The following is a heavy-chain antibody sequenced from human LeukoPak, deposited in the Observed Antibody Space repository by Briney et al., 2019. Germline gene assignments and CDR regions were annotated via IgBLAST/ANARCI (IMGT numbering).Heavy chain of an antibody. V-gene: IGHV1-69*06. J-gene: IGHJ5*02. D-gene: IGHD6-13*01. CDR2: IIPLFGAP. CDR1: GGSFSIYA. CDR3: ARHDSYSSSFPYNWFDP. Sequence: SVTVSFKASGGSFSIYAISWVRQAPGQGLEWMGGIIPLFGAPNYAQKFQGRVTITADKSTTTAYMELSSLRSEDTAVYFCARHDSYSSSFPYNWFDPWGQGTLVTVSS.